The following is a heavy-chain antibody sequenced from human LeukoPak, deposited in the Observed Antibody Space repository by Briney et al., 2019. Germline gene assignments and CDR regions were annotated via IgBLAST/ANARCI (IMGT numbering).Heavy chain of an antibody. CDR3: ARDILGAGYYYGMDV. J-gene: IGHJ6*02. CDR2: IWYDGSNK. CDR1: GFTFSSYG. D-gene: IGHD3-16*01. Sequence: GRSLRLSCAASGFTFSSYGMHWVRQAPGKGLEWVAVIWYDGSNKYYADSVKGRFTISRDNSKNTLYLQMNSLRAEDTAVYYCARDILGAGYYYGMDVWGQGTTVTVSS. V-gene: IGHV3-33*01.